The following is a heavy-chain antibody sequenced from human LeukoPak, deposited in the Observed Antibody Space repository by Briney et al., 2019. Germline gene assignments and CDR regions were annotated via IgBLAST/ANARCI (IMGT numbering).Heavy chain of an antibody. V-gene: IGHV3-9*01. J-gene: IGHJ4*01. CDR3: ARYSSSSGGASYYLDY. D-gene: IGHD6-6*01. CDR2: ISWNSGSI. Sequence: PGGSLRLSCAASGFTFDDYAMHWVRQAPGKGLEWVSGISWNSGSIGYADSVKGRFTISRDNAKNTPFLRINSLRAEDTAVYYCARYSSSSGGASYYLDYWGHGTLVTVSS. CDR1: GFTFDDYA.